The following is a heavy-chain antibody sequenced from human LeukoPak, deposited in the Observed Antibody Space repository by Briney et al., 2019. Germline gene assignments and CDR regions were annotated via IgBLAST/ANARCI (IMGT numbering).Heavy chain of an antibody. CDR1: GFTFSSYG. CDR3: ARGTVTTDY. D-gene: IGHD4-11*01. J-gene: IGHJ4*02. V-gene: IGHV3-33*01. Sequence: GGPLRLSCAASGFTFSSYGMHWVRQAPGKGLEWVAVIWYDGSNKYYADSVKGRFTISGDNSKNTLYLQMNSLRAEDTAVYYCARGTVTTDYWGQGTLVTVSS. CDR2: IWYDGSNK.